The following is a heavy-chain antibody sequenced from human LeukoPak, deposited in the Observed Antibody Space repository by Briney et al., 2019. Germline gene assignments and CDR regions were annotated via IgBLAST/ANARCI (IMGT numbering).Heavy chain of an antibody. CDR1: GYTFTSYD. V-gene: IGHV1-8*01. Sequence: GASVKVSCKASGYTFTSYDINWVRQATGQGLEWMGWMNPNSGNTGYAQKFQGRVTMTRNTSISTAYMELSSLRSEDTAVYYCARTMVRGVIIMDYYYGMDVWGQGTTVTVSS. D-gene: IGHD3-10*01. J-gene: IGHJ6*02. CDR2: MNPNSGNT. CDR3: ARTMVRGVIIMDYYYGMDV.